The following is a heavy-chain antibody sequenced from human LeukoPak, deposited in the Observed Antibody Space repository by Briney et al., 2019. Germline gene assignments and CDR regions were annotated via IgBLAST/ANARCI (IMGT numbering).Heavy chain of an antibody. J-gene: IGHJ4*02. CDR3: ARLRVSGIFLYYVDN. D-gene: IGHD3-16*01. CDR2: ILTSGST. Sequence: SETLSLTCTVSGGSISSYHWSWVRQPPRKGLEYIGYILTSGSTNYNPSLKSRVSISEDTSKNQFSLKLSSVTAADTAVYFCARLRVSGIFLYYVDNGPQGTLVTVSS. CDR1: GGSISSYH. V-gene: IGHV4-4*09.